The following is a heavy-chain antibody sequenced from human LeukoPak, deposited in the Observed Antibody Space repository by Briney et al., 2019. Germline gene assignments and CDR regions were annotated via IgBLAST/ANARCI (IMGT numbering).Heavy chain of an antibody. J-gene: IGHJ4*02. CDR3: ARDPSSGWYRPLERFDY. CDR2: INPNSGGT. Sequence: GASVKVSCKASGYTFTNYDINWVRQAPGQGLEWMGRINPNSGGTNYAQKFQGRVTMTRDTSISTAYMELSRLRSDDTAVYYCARDPSSGWYRPLERFDYWGQGTLVTVSS. CDR1: GYTFTNYD. V-gene: IGHV1-2*06. D-gene: IGHD6-19*01.